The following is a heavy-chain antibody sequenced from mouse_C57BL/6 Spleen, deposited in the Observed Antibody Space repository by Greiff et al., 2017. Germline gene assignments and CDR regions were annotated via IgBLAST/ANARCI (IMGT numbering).Heavy chain of an antibody. J-gene: IGHJ2*01. CDR3: AKNDDGATGYFDY. D-gene: IGHD2-3*01. Sequence: VKLMESGPGLVQPSQSLSITCPVSGFSLTSYGVHWVRNSPGKGLVWLGVIWRGGSTDYNAAFKSRLSITKNNYKSQIFFKMNSLKADDTAIYYCAKNDDGATGYFDYWGQGTTLTVSS. CDR2: IWRGGST. CDR1: GFSLTSYG. V-gene: IGHV2-5*01.